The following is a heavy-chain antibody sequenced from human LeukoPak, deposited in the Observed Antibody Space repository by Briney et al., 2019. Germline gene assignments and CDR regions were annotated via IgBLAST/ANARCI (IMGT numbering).Heavy chain of an antibody. J-gene: IGHJ4*02. CDR3: ARGGSSGSDFDY. D-gene: IGHD6-19*01. CDR2: IIPIFGTA. Sequence: SVKVSCKASGGTFSIYAISWVRQAPGQGLEWMGGIIPIFGTANYAQKFQGRVTITADESTSTAYMELSSLRSEDTAVYYCARGGSSGSDFDYWGQGTLVTVSS. CDR1: GGTFSIYA. V-gene: IGHV1-69*13.